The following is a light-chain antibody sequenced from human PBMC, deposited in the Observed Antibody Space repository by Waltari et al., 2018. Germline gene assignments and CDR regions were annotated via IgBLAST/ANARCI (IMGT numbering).Light chain of an antibody. CDR1: QSVASYY. V-gene: IGKV3-20*01. CDR3: QQYGTSPPWT. J-gene: IGKJ1*01. CDR2: GAS. Sequence: EIVLTQSPGTLSLSPAESATLSCRTSQSVASYYIAWYQQKPGQAPRLLIYGASSRTTGIPDRFSGGGSGTDFTLTITRLEPEDFAVYYCQQYGTSPPWTFGQGTKVEVK.